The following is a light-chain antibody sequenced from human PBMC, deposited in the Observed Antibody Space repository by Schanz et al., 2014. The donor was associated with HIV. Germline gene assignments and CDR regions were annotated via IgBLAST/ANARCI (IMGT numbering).Light chain of an antibody. Sequence: QSALTQPASVSGSPGQSITISCTGTSSDVGGYNYVSWYQQHPGKAPKLMIYDVSNRPSGVSNRFSGSKSGNTASLTISGLQAEDEADYYCCSYAGSSTLVFRGGTKLTVL. CDR2: DVS. CDR1: SSDVGGYNY. CDR3: CSYAGSSTLV. J-gene: IGLJ2*01. V-gene: IGLV2-14*03.